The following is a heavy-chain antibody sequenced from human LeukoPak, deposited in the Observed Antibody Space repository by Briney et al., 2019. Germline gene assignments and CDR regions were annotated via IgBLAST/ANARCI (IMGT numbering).Heavy chain of an antibody. V-gene: IGHV3-15*01. CDR3: TTLAVAGYYFDY. CDR2: KSKTDGGTT. Sequence: KSKTDGGTTDYAAPVKGRFTISRDDSKNTLYLQMNSLKTEDTAVYYCTTLAVAGYYFDYWGQGTLVTVSS. J-gene: IGHJ4*02. D-gene: IGHD6-19*01.